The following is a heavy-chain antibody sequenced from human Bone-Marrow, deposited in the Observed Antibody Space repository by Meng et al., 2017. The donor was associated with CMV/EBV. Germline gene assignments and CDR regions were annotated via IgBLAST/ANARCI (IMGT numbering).Heavy chain of an antibody. CDR2: ITPVLGAA. CDR1: GGTFSSYA. CDR3: ARMWSLDNSNVNWFDP. J-gene: IGHJ5*02. D-gene: IGHD2/OR15-2a*01. V-gene: IGHV1-69*05. Sequence: SVKVSCKPSGGTFSSYAISWVRQAPGQGLEWMGGITPVLGAANYAQKFQGRITITTDESTSTAYMELSSLRSEDTAVYYCARMWSLDNSNVNWFDPWGQGTLVTVSS.